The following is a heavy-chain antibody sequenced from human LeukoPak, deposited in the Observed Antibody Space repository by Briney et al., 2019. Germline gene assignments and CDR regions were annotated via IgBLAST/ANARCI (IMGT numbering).Heavy chain of an antibody. J-gene: IGHJ3*02. CDR1: GGSISSDSYY. D-gene: IGHD3-3*01. CDR3: ARGKNGRYVLRFLGSAFDI. V-gene: IGHV4-39*07. Sequence: SETLSLTCTVSGGSISSDSYYWGWIRQPPGKRLEWIGSFYYRGSTYYNPSLKSRVTISVDTSKNQFSLKLSSVTAADTAVYYCARGKNGRYVLRFLGSAFDIWGQGTMVTVSS. CDR2: FYYRGST.